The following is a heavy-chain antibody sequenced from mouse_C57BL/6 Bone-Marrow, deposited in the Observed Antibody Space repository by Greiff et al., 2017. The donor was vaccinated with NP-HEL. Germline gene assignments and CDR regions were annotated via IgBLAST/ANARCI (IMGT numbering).Heavy chain of an antibody. V-gene: IGHV1-82*01. D-gene: IGHD3-2*02. CDR3: ARHSSGPYYAMDY. Sequence: QVQLQQSGPELVKPGASVKISCTASGYAFSSSWMNWVKQRPGKGLEWIGRFYPGDGDTNYNGKFKGKATLTAAKSSSTAYMQLSSLTSEDSAVYFCARHSSGPYYAMDYWGQGTSVTVSS. J-gene: IGHJ4*01. CDR2: FYPGDGDT. CDR1: GYAFSSSW.